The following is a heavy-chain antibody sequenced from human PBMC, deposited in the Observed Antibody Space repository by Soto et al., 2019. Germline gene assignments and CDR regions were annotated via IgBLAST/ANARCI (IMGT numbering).Heavy chain of an antibody. D-gene: IGHD3-3*01. V-gene: IGHV4-34*01. Sequence: SETLSLTCAVYGGSFTDCYWSWIRQPPGKGLEWTGEINHSGSTNYNPSLKSRVTMPVDTSKNQFSLKLTSVTAADTAVYYCARTRISIFGVVTPRYYFDYWGQGTLVTVSS. CDR1: GGSFTDCY. J-gene: IGHJ4*02. CDR2: INHSGST. CDR3: ARTRISIFGVVTPRYYFDY.